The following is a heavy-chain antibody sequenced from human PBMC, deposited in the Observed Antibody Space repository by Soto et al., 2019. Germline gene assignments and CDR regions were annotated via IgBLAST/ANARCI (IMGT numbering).Heavy chain of an antibody. CDR2: IWYDGSNK. CDR3: AREGIVVVPAANDAFDI. D-gene: IGHD2-2*01. CDR1: GFTFSSYG. J-gene: IGHJ3*02. Sequence: PGGSLRLSCAASGFTFSSYGMHWVRQAPGKGLEWVAVIWYDGSNKYYADSVKGRFTISRDNSKNTLYLQMNSLRAEDTAVYYCAREGIVVVPAANDAFDIWGQGTMVTVSS. V-gene: IGHV3-33*01.